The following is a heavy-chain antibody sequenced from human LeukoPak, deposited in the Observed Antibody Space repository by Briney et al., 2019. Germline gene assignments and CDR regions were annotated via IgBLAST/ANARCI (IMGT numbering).Heavy chain of an antibody. J-gene: IGHJ4*02. Sequence: GGSLRLSCAASGFTFSNYAMSWVRQAPGKGLERVSAITGSGGNTYYADSVKGRFTISRDNSKNTVFLQMNSLRAEDTAVYYCAKWGDYDVLTGYYVSDYWGQGTLVTVSS. CDR2: ITGSGGNT. D-gene: IGHD3-9*01. CDR3: AKWGDYDVLTGYYVSDY. CDR1: GFTFSNYA. V-gene: IGHV3-23*01.